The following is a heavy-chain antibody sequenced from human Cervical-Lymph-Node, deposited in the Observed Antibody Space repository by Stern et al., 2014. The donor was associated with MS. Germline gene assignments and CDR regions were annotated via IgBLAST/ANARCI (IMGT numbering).Heavy chain of an antibody. V-gene: IGHV4-59*01. D-gene: IGHD1-26*01. J-gene: IGHJ5*01. CDR3: ARVTGLGTRQNWFDS. Sequence: HVQLQESGPGLVKPSETVSLTCTVSDGSMSSNFWNWIRQPPGKGLEWIGYIYSYGSTNYNPSLKIRVIISLDTSTNQFSLSLTSVTAADTAVYYCARVTGLGTRQNWFDSWGQGTLVTVSS. CDR2: IYSYGST. CDR1: DGSMSSNF.